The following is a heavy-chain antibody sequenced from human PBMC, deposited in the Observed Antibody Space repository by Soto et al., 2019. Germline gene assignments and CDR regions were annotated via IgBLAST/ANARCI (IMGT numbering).Heavy chain of an antibody. Sequence: QLQLQESGPGLVKPSETLSLTCTVSGGSISSSSYYWGWIRQPPGKGLEWIGSIYYSGSTYYNPSLKRRVTISVDTSKNQFSLKLSSVTAADTAVYYCARLRIAVAGDYWGQGTLVTVSS. V-gene: IGHV4-39*01. D-gene: IGHD6-19*01. CDR3: ARLRIAVAGDY. CDR2: IYYSGST. CDR1: GGSISSSSYY. J-gene: IGHJ4*02.